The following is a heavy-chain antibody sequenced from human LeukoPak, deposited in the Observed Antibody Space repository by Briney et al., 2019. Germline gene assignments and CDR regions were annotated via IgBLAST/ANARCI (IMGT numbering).Heavy chain of an antibody. Sequence: TTSETLSLTCAVYGGSFSGYYWSWIRQPPGKGLEWIGEINHSGSTNYNLSLKSRVTISVDTSKNQFSLKLTSVTAADTAVYYCARGVCSGGSCYSEWNYWGQGTLVTVSS. CDR3: ARGVCSGGSCYSEWNY. V-gene: IGHV4-34*01. D-gene: IGHD2-15*01. J-gene: IGHJ4*02. CDR1: GGSFSGYY. CDR2: INHSGST.